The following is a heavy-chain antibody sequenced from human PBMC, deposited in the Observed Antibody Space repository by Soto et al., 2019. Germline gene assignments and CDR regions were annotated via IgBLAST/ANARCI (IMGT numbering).Heavy chain of an antibody. CDR3: ARRYGGNFDY. D-gene: IGHD1-26*01. CDR2: IYYSGST. Sequence: SETLSLTCTVSGVSISSYYWSWIRQPPGKGLEWIGYIYYSGSTNYNPSLKSRVTISADTSKNQFSLKLSSVTAADTAVYYCARRYGGNFDYWGQGTLVTVS. J-gene: IGHJ4*02. CDR1: GVSISSYY. V-gene: IGHV4-59*01.